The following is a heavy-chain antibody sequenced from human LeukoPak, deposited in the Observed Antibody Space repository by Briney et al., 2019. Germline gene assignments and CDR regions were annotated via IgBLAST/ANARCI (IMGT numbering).Heavy chain of an antibody. CDR3: AARVGATWVDY. J-gene: IGHJ4*02. CDR2: INSVSSTM. CDR1: GFTFSSYS. V-gene: IGHV3-48*04. Sequence: GGSLRLSCAASGFTFSSYSMNWVRQAPGKGLEWLSYINSVSSTMYYADSVKGRFTISRDNAKNSLYLQMISLRAEDTAVYYCAARVGATWVDYWGQGTLVTVSS. D-gene: IGHD1-26*01.